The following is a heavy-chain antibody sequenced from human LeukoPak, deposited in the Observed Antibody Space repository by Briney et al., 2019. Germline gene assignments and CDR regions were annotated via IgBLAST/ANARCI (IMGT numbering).Heavy chain of an antibody. CDR1: GGSISSYY. J-gene: IGHJ4*02. CDR3: ARGPHTSVITMVRGVIITPLYYFDY. Sequence: KPSETLSLTCTVSGGSISSYYWSWLRQPPGKGLEWIGYIYYSGSTNYNPSLKSRVTISVDTSKNQFSLKLSSVTAADTAVYYCARGPHTSVITMVRGVIITPLYYFDYWGQGTLVTVSS. CDR2: IYYSGST. V-gene: IGHV4-59*01. D-gene: IGHD3-10*01.